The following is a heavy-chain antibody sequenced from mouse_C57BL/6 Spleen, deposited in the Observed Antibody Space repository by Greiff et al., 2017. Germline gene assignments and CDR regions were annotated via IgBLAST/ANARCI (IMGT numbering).Heavy chain of an antibody. V-gene: IGHV1-69*01. J-gene: IGHJ4*01. CDR3: ARGYYGSSYAMDY. D-gene: IGHD1-1*01. CDR2: IDPSDSYT. CDR1: GYTFTSYW. Sequence: QVQLQQPGAELVMPGASVKLSCKASGYTFTSYWMHWVNQRPGQGLEWIGEIDPSDSYTNYNQKFKGKFTLTVDNSSSTAYMQLSSLTSEDSAVYYCARGYYGSSYAMDYWGQGTSVTVSS.